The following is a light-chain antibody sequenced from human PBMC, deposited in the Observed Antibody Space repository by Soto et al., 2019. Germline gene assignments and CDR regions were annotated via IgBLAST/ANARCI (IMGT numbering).Light chain of an antibody. CDR3: QQFGSSAYT. J-gene: IGKJ2*01. CDR1: QIVSSTY. V-gene: IGKV3-20*01. Sequence: EMVLTQSPGTLSLSPGDRATLSCRASQIVSSTYLAWYQQRPGQAPRLLIFGASSRATGVPDRFSASRSGTDFTLTISRLEPEDFAVYYCQQFGSSAYTFGQGTKVEIK. CDR2: GAS.